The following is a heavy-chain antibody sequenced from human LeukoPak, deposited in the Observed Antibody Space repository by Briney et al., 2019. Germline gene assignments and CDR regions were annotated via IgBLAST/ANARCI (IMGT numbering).Heavy chain of an antibody. CDR2: ISYDGSNK. D-gene: IGHD3-10*01. J-gene: IGHJ4*02. V-gene: IGHV3-30*04. Sequence: PGGSLRLSCAASGFTFSSYAMHWVRQAPGKGLEWVAVISYDGSNKYYADSVKGRFTISRDNSKNTLYLQMNSLRAEDTAVYYCARGSPILWLGELPPLDYWGQGTLVTVSS. CDR1: GFTFSSYA. CDR3: ARGSPILWLGELPPLDY.